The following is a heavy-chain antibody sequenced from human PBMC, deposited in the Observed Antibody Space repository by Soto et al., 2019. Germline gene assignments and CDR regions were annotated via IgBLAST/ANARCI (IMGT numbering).Heavy chain of an antibody. V-gene: IGHV3-33*01. D-gene: IGHD3-10*01. CDR3: ARGYSKSPVQDY. CDR2: IWYDGSNK. CDR1: GFTFSSYG. J-gene: IGHJ4*02. Sequence: QVQLVESGGGVVQPGRSLRLSCAASGFTFSSYGMHWVRQAPGKGLEWVAVIWYDGSNKYYADSVKGRFTISRDNSKNTLYLQMNSLRAEDTAVYYCARGYSKSPVQDYWGQGTLVTVSS.